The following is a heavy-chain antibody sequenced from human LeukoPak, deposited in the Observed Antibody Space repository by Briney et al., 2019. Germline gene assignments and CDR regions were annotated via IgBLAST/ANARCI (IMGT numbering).Heavy chain of an antibody. CDR1: GFNFNNYG. CDR3: ARGSSGLPGGY. V-gene: IGHV3-30*03. J-gene: IGHJ4*02. CDR2: LSSDESRI. D-gene: IGHD5-12*01. Sequence: PGGSLRLSCAASGFNFNNYGMHWVRQAPGKGLEWVAALSSDESRIYYADSVKGRSTISRDNAKNSLYLQMNSLRAEDTAVYYCARGSSGLPGGYWGQGTLVTVSS.